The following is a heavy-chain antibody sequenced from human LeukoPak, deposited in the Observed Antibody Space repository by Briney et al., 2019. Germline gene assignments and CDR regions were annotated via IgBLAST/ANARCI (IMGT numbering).Heavy chain of an antibody. D-gene: IGHD6-13*01. CDR1: GGTFSSYA. V-gene: IGHV1-69*05. Sequence: SVKVSCKASGGTFSSYAISWVRQAPGQGLEWMGGIIPIFGTANYALKFQGRVRITTDESTSTAYMELSSLRSEDTAVYYCARGPRVIAAAGFDYWGQGTLVTVSS. CDR2: IIPIFGTA. J-gene: IGHJ4*02. CDR3: ARGPRVIAAAGFDY.